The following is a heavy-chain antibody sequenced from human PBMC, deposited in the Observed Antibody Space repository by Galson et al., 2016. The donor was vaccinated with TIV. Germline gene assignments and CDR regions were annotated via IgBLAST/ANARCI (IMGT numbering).Heavy chain of an antibody. CDR3: ARTFPRGGDCYFFDY. CDR1: GDTFSGYT. CDR2: IIPIHGLA. V-gene: IGHV1-69*10. D-gene: IGHD2-21*01. Sequence: SVKVSCKASGDTFSGYTITWVRQAPGQGLEWMGGIIPIHGLANHAQEFQGRVTISADKSASTVYMELSSLRYGDTAVYYCARTFPRGGDCYFFDYWGQGTLVTVSS. J-gene: IGHJ4*02.